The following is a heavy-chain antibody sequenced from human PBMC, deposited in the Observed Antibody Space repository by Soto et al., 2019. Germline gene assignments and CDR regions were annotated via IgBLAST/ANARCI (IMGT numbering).Heavy chain of an antibody. CDR3: ARCPGGSARYFDS. CDR2: IYPGDSDT. CDR1: GDTFNTYW. Sequence: GESLKISCKGSGDTFNTYWIGWVRQMPGKGLEWMGIIYPGDSDTRYSPSFQDQVTISVDKSISTAYLQWSSLRASDTAIYFCARCPGGSARYFDSWGQGTVVTVS. V-gene: IGHV5-51*01. J-gene: IGHJ4*02. D-gene: IGHD2-15*01.